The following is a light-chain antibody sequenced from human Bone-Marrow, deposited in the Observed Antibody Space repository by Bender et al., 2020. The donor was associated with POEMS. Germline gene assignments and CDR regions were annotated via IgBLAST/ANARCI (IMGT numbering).Light chain of an antibody. CDR1: DIGYKS. CDR2: SDK. Sequence: SYVLTQPPSVSVAPGETARLSCGGDDIGYKSVHWYHQKPGQAPVMLIYSDKDRPSGIPDRFSGSKSGNTASLTISGLQAEDEADYYCCSYEGLNWVFGGGTKLTIL. CDR3: CSYEGLNWV. J-gene: IGLJ3*02. V-gene: IGLV3-21*01.